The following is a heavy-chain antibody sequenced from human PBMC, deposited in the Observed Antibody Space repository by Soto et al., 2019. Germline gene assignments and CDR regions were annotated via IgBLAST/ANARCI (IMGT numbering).Heavy chain of an antibody. CDR3: ARGATYELVSYGMDV. J-gene: IGHJ6*02. CDR1: GGSISSYY. Sequence: KPSETLSLTCTVSGGSISSYYWSWIRQPPGKGLEWIGYIYYSGSTNYNPSLKSRVTISVDTSKNQFSLKLSSVTAADTAVYYCARGATYELVSYGMDVWGQGTTVTVSS. CDR2: IYYSGST. D-gene: IGHD2-8*01. V-gene: IGHV4-59*01.